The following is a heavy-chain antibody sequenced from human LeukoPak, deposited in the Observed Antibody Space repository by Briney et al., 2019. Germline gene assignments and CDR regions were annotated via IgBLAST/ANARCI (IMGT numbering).Heavy chain of an antibody. Sequence: SETLSLTCTVSGGSISGSRYYWGWIRQPPGKGLEWIGSIYYSGSTYYNPSLQSRVTLSVDTSKNYFSMKLRSVTAADTAVYFCARPPFSWAFSDGFNIWGQGTLVTVSS. CDR1: GGSISGSRYY. D-gene: IGHD3-16*01. CDR3: ARPPFSWAFSDGFNI. J-gene: IGHJ3*02. V-gene: IGHV4-39*02. CDR2: IYYSGST.